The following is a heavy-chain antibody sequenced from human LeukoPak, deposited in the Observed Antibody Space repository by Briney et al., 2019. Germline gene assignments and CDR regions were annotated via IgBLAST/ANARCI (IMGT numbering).Heavy chain of an antibody. J-gene: IGHJ4*02. CDR3: AKATIAATVVTPLDY. CDR1: GFTFSSNA. V-gene: IGHV3-30-3*01. D-gene: IGHD4-23*01. CDR2: ISYDGGNT. Sequence: PGGSLRLSCAASGFTFSSNAIHWVRQAPGKGLEWVAEISYDGGNTYYADSVKGRFTISRDNSKNTLYLQVNSLRAEDTALYYCAKATIAATVVTPLDYWGQGTQVTVSS.